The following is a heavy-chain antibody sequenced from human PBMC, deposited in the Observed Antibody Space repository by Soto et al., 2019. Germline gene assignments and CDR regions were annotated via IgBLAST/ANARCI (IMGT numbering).Heavy chain of an antibody. V-gene: IGHV3-21*01. J-gene: IGHJ5*02. Sequence: EVQLVESGGGLVKPGGSLRLSCAASGFTFSSYSMNWVRQAPGKGLEWVSSISSSSSYINYADSVKGRFTISRDNAKNSLYLQMNRRSAEDTAVYYCERAIQHYDFWSGFDPWGQGTLVTVSS. CDR3: ERAIQHYDFWSGFDP. CDR2: ISSSSSYI. CDR1: GFTFSSYS. D-gene: IGHD3-3*01.